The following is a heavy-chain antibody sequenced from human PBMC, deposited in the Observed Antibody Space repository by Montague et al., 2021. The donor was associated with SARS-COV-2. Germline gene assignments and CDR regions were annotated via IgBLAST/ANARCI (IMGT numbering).Heavy chain of an antibody. V-gene: IGHV4-61*02. CDR1: GASITSGSYY. Sequence: TLSLTCTVSGASITSGSYYWSWIRQPAGTRLEWIGRKYTTGSTNYDPSLKSRVTISVDTSKNQLSLKLSSVTAADTAVYYCARVFPRWLQFDPYFDYWGQGTLVTVSS. D-gene: IGHD5-24*01. CDR3: ARVFPRWLQFDPYFDY. CDR2: KYTTGST. J-gene: IGHJ4*02.